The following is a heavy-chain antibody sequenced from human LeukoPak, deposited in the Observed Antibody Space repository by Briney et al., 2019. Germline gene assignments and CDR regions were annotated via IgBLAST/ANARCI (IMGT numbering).Heavy chain of an antibody. D-gene: IGHD1-14*01. J-gene: IGHJ4*02. CDR2: ISGSGGST. V-gene: IGHV3-23*01. CDR1: GFTFSSYA. Sequence: GGSLRLSCAASGFTFSSYAMSWVRQAPGKGLEWVSAISGSGGSTYYADSVKGRFTISRDNSKNTLYLQMNSLRAEDTAVYYCARDHVALPGLDYWGQGTLVTVSS. CDR3: ARDHVALPGLDY.